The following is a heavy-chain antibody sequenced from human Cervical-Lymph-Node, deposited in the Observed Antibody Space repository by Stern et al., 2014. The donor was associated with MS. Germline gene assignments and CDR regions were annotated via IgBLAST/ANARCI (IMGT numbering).Heavy chain of an antibody. CDR2: IWHDGSNV. Sequence: QVQLGQSGGGVVQPGKSLRLSCAASGFTFSRYGMHWVRQAPGKGLEWVAVIWHDGSNVNYEDSVKGRFTISRDNSKSSLYLQMNSLRAEDTAVYYCARDKGACSGDDCHENFDCWGQGTLVTVSS. J-gene: IGHJ4*02. V-gene: IGHV3-33*01. CDR1: GFTFSRYG. D-gene: IGHD2-21*02. CDR3: ARDKGACSGDDCHENFDC.